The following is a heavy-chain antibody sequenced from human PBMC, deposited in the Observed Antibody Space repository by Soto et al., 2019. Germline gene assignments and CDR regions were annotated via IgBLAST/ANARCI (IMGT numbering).Heavy chain of an antibody. Sequence: PGGSLRLSCAASGFTVSSYWMHWVRQAPGKGLVWVSRINSDGSSTSYADSVKGRFTISRDNAKNTLYLQMNSLRAEDTAVYYCARDVASSGHYYYHYGTGFWGQGTTVTVSS. V-gene: IGHV3-74*01. CDR2: INSDGSST. J-gene: IGHJ6*02. D-gene: IGHD3-22*01. CDR3: ARDVASSGHYYYHYGTGF. CDR1: GFTVSSYW.